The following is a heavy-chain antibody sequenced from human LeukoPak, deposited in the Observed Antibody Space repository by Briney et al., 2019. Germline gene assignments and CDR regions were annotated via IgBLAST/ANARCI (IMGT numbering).Heavy chain of an antibody. V-gene: IGHV3-33*08. CDR1: GFTFSTYE. Sequence: QSGGSLRLSCAASGFTFSTYEMNWVRQAPGKGLEWVAVIWYDGSNKYYADSVKGRFTISRDNSKNTLYLQMNSLRAEDTAVYYCASYGMDVWGQGTTVTVSS. CDR3: ASYGMDV. CDR2: IWYDGSNK. J-gene: IGHJ6*02.